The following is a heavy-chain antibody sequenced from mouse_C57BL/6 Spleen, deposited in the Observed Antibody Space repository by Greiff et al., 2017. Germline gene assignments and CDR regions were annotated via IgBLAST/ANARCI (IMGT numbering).Heavy chain of an antibody. J-gene: IGHJ3*01. V-gene: IGHV1-61*01. Sequence: QVQLKESGAELVRPGSSVKLSCKASGYTFTSYWMDWVKQRPGQGLEWIGNIYPSDSETHYNQKFKDKATLTVDKSSSTAYMQLSSLTSEDSAVYYCARWYDYDEAWFAYWGQGTLVTVSA. CDR1: GYTFTSYW. D-gene: IGHD2-4*01. CDR3: ARWYDYDEAWFAY. CDR2: IYPSDSET.